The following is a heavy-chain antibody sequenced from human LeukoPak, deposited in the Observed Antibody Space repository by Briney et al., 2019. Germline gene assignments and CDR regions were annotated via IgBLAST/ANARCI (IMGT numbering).Heavy chain of an antibody. Sequence: SETLSLTCAVSGESFSGYFWTWIRQPPGKGLEWIGESNHFGSTDYNPSLKSRVTISVDTSKNQFSLKLSSVTAADTAVYYCARARVGYDFWSGYYSTNWFDPWGQGTLVTVSS. J-gene: IGHJ5*02. CDR3: ARARVGYDFWSGYYSTNWFDP. V-gene: IGHV4-34*09. D-gene: IGHD3-3*01. CDR1: GESFSGYF. CDR2: SNHFGST.